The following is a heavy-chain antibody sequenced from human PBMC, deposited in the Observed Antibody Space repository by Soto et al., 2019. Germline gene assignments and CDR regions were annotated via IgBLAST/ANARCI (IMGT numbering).Heavy chain of an antibody. CDR2: IKQDGRNT. V-gene: IGHV3-7*04. J-gene: IGHJ4*02. Sequence: GGSPRLSCAASGFTWRNSRMSWVRQDPGKGLEWVANIKQDGRNTHYADSVKGRFTISRDSSKNTVSLEMTSLRAEDTAVYYCAKGGRQWLVTSDFNYWGQGALVTVSS. D-gene: IGHD6-19*01. CDR1: GFTWRNSR. CDR3: AKGGRQWLVTSDFNY.